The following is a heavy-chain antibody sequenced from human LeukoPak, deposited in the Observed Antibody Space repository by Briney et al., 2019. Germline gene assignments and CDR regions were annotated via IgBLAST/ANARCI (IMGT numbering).Heavy chain of an antibody. CDR1: GGSISSYY. CDR2: IYYSGST. CDR3: ARDLLGGFDY. Sequence: PSETLSLTCTVSGGSISSYYCSWIRQPPGKGLEWIGYIYYSGSTNYNPSLKSRVTISVDTSKNQFSLKLNSVTAADTAVYYCARDLLGGFDYWGQGTLVTVSS. V-gene: IGHV4-59*01. D-gene: IGHD3-16*01. J-gene: IGHJ4*02.